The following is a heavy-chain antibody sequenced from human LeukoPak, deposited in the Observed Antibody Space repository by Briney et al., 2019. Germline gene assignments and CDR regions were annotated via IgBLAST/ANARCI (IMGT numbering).Heavy chain of an antibody. J-gene: IGHJ4*02. CDR1: GFTFSSYA. CDR2: SSGSGGST. D-gene: IGHD6-6*01. V-gene: IGHV3-23*01. CDR3: AKVRGQLAPYFDY. Sequence: GGSLRLSCAASGFTFSSYAMSWVRQAPGKGLEWVSASSGSGGSTYYADSVKARFTISRDNSKNTLYLQMNMLRTEDTAAYYCAKVRGQLAPYFDYWGQGTLVTVSS.